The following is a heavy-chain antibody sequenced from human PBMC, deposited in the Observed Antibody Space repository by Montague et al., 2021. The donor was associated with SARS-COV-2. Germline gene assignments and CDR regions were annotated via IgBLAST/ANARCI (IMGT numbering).Heavy chain of an antibody. CDR3: ARGSGWMGNAFDV. D-gene: IGHD6-19*01. CDR2: IYYSGST. CDR1: GGSISSYY. Sequence: SETLSLTCTVSGGSISSYYWSWIRQPPGRGLEWIGYIYYSGSTNYNPSLKSRVTISVDTSKNQFSLKLSSVTAADTAVYYCARGSGWMGNAFDVWGQGTMVTVSS. V-gene: IGHV4-59*01. J-gene: IGHJ3*01.